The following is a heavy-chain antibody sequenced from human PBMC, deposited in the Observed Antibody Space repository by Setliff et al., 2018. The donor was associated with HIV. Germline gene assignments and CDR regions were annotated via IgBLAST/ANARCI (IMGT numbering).Heavy chain of an antibody. Sequence: ASVKVSCKASGYTFTNYAMHWVRQAPGQRLEWMGWINAGNGNTTYSQKIQGRVTITRDTSASTAYMELSIRRSEDTAVYYCARDRRPAGINYGYGYLDDWGQGTLVTVSS. CDR2: INAGNGNT. V-gene: IGHV1-3*01. CDR3: ARDRRPAGINYGYGYLDD. J-gene: IGHJ4*02. CDR1: GYTFTNYA. D-gene: IGHD2-2*02.